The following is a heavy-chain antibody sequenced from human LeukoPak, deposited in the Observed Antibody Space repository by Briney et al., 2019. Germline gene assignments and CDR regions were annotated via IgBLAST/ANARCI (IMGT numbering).Heavy chain of an antibody. CDR1: GYSFTAYG. J-gene: IGHJ3*02. D-gene: IGHD3-22*01. CDR3: ARNYDSSGYYYVYAFDI. Sequence: GASVKVSCKASGYSFTAYGITWMRQAPGQGLEWMGGIIPIFGTANYAQKFQGRVTITADESTSTAYMELSSLRSEDTAVYYCARNYDSSGYYYVYAFDIWGQGTMVTVSS. V-gene: IGHV1-69*13. CDR2: IIPIFGTA.